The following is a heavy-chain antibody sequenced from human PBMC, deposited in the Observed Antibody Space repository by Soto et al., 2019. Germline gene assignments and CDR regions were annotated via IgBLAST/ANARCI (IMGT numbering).Heavy chain of an antibody. D-gene: IGHD7-27*01. Sequence: EVQLVESGGGLTQPGGSLRLSCVVSGFIVSRSHMMWVRQAPGKGLEGVSVIYNHGQINYVDPVKGRFTIARDNSKNTLYLQMNSRKVEDTAVYYCVRVTGAERHWGQGALVTVSS. CDR1: GFIVSRSH. J-gene: IGHJ4*02. V-gene: IGHV3-53*01. CDR2: IYNHGQI. CDR3: VRVTGAERH.